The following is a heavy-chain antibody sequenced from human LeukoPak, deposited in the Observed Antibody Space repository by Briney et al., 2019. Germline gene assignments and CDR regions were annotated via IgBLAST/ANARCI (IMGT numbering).Heavy chain of an antibody. J-gene: IGHJ4*02. Sequence: SETLSLTCTVSGGSISSYYWSWIRQPPGKGLEWIGYIYYSGSTNYNPSLKSRVTISVDTSKNQFSLKLSSVTAADTAVYYCARSSRVAAYFDYWGQGTLVTVSS. V-gene: IGHV4-59*01. CDR2: IYYSGST. CDR3: ARSSRVAAYFDY. CDR1: GGSISSYY. D-gene: IGHD6-6*01.